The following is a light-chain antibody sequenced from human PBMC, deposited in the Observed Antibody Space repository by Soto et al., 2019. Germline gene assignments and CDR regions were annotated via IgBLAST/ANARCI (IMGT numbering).Light chain of an antibody. V-gene: IGKV3-20*01. CDR3: QLYGGSHMFS. CDR1: QSISSSY. Sequence: EIVLTQSPGTLSLSPGEGGTLSCRASQSISSSYLAWYQQKPGQSPRLLIYAASSRATGIPDRFSGSGSGKDFTLTISRLEPEDFAVYYCQLYGGSHMFSFGQGTKLEIK. J-gene: IGKJ2*01. CDR2: AAS.